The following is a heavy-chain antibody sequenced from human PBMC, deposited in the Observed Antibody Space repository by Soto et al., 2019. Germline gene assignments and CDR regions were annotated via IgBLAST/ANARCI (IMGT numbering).Heavy chain of an antibody. D-gene: IGHD2-15*01. CDR1: GYTFTSYG. Sequence: QVQLVQSGAEVKKPGASVKVSCKASGYTFTSYGISWVRQAPGQGLEWMGWISAYNGNTNYAQKLQGRVTMTTDTSTSTAYIELRSLRSDDTAVYYSARTDLGYCSGGSCYSWLLGWLDPWGQGTLVTVSS. CDR2: ISAYNGNT. CDR3: ARTDLGYCSGGSCYSWLLGWLDP. V-gene: IGHV1-18*01. J-gene: IGHJ5*02.